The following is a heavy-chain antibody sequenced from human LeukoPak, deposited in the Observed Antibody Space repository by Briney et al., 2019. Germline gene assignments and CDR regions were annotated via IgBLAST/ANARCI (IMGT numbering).Heavy chain of an antibody. V-gene: IGHV3-23*01. CDR1: GFSFSDYH. Sequence: PGGSLRLSCAASGFSFSDYHMIWIRQPPGKGLEWVSAISGSGGSTYYADSVKGRFTISRDNSKNTLYLQMNSLRAEDTAVYYCAKDSYGDHDYWGQGTLVTVSS. D-gene: IGHD4-17*01. J-gene: IGHJ4*02. CDR2: ISGSGGST. CDR3: AKDSYGDHDY.